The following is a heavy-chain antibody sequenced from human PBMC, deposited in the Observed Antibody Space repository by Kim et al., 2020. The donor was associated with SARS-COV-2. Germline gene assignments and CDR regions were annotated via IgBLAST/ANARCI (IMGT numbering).Heavy chain of an antibody. V-gene: IGHV1-18*01. CDR3: AGDRRIVVVPAATGSEDHTHYYYGMDV. CDR2: ISAYNGNT. Sequence: ASVKVSCKASGYTFTSYGISCVRQAPGQGLEWMGWISAYNGNTNYAQKLQGRVTMTTDTSTSTAYMELRSLRSDDTAVYYWAGDRRIVVVPAATGSEDHTHYYYGMDVWGQGTTVTVSS. D-gene: IGHD2-2*01. CDR1: GYTFTSYG. J-gene: IGHJ6*02.